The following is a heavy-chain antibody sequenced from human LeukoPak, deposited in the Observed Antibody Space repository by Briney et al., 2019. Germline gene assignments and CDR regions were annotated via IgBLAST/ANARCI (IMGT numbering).Heavy chain of an antibody. J-gene: IGHJ4*02. CDR3: ARQKHANPSWLDYFDY. CDR1: GGSISSSSYY. CDR2: IYYSGST. D-gene: IGHD3-10*01. Sequence: PSETLSLTCTVSGGSISSSSYYWCWIRQRPGKGLEWIGSIYYSGSTYYNPSLKSRVTISVDTSKNQFSLKLSSVTAADTAVYYCARQKHANPSWLDYFDYWGQGTLVTVSS. V-gene: IGHV4-39*01.